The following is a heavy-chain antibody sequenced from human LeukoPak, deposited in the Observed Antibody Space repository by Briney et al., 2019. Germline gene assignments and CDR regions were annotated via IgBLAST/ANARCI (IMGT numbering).Heavy chain of an antibody. V-gene: IGHV4-4*07. CDR3: ARELWFGEFRSFYYMDV. D-gene: IGHD3-10*01. Sequence: SETLSLTCTVSGGSISSYYWSWIRQPAGKGLKWIGRIYTSGSTNYNPSLKSRVTMSVDTSKNQFSLKLSSVTAADTAVYYCARELWFGEFRSFYYMDVWGKGTTVTVSS. J-gene: IGHJ6*03. CDR2: IYTSGST. CDR1: GGSISSYY.